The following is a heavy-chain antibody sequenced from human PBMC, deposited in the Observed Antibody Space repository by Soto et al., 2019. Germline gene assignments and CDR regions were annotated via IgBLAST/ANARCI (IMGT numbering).Heavy chain of an antibody. Sequence: ASVKVSCKTSGYIFTDYYMHWVRQAPGQGLEWMGWINPNSGGTNYAQKFQGRVTMTTDTSISIAYLDLANLTFDDTAVYYCASEKTKFDYWGQGTRVTVSS. CDR2: INPNSGGT. CDR1: GYIFTDYY. V-gene: IGHV1-2*02. CDR3: ASEKTKFDY. J-gene: IGHJ4*02.